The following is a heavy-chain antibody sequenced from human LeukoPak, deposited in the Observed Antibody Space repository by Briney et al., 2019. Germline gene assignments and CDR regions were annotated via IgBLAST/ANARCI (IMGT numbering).Heavy chain of an antibody. V-gene: IGHV3-23*01. J-gene: IGHJ4*02. CDR1: GFTFSSYA. CDR2: ISGSGGST. CDR3: AKDRDDYGDYGVFDY. D-gene: IGHD4-17*01. Sequence: GGSLRLSCAASGFTFSSYAMSWVRQAPGKGLEWVSAISGSGGSTYYADSVKGRFTISRDNSKNTLYLQMNSLRAEDTAVYYCAKDRDDYGDYGVFDYWGQGTLVTLSS.